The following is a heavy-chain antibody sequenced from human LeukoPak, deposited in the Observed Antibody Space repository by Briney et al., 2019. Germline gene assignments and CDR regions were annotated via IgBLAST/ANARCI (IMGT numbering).Heavy chain of an antibody. D-gene: IGHD3-22*01. Sequence: GGSLRLSCAASGFTFSSYGMSWVRQAPGKGLEWVSAISGSGGSTYYADSVKGRFTISRDNSKNTLYLQMNSLRAEDTAVYYCATFDYDSSGYLNWGQGTLVTVSS. CDR3: ATFDYDSSGYLN. J-gene: IGHJ4*02. CDR2: ISGSGGST. V-gene: IGHV3-23*01. CDR1: GFTFSSYG.